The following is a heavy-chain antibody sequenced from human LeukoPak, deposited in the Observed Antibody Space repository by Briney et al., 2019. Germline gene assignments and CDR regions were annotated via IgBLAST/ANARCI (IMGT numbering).Heavy chain of an antibody. CDR2: INPNSGGT. CDR3: ARFGLGKHIEVAGIPFDI. CDR1: GYTFTSYY. J-gene: IGHJ3*02. D-gene: IGHD6-19*01. V-gene: IGHV1-2*02. Sequence: ASVKVSCTASGYTFTSYYMHWVRQAPGQGLEWMGWINPNSGGTNYAQKFQGRVTMTRDTSISTAYMELSRLRSDDTALYYCARFGLGKHIEVAGIPFDIWGQGTMVTVSS.